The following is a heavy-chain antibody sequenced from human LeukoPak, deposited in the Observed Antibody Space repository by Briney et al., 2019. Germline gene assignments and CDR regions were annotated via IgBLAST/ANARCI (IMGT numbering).Heavy chain of an antibody. CDR2: IYNTGNT. CDR3: ARGSFDSSGYYVFDY. D-gene: IGHD3-22*01. V-gene: IGHV4-4*07. Sequence: SETLSLTCSVSGGSISTNYWSWIRQPAGKGLEWIGRIYNTGNTNYSPSLESRVTMSADTPKNQFSLRLSSVTAADTAVYYCARGSFDSSGYYVFDYWGQGSLVTVSS. CDR1: GGSISTNY. J-gene: IGHJ4*02.